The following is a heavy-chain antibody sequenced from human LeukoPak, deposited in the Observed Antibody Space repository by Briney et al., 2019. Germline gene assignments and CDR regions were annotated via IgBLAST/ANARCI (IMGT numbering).Heavy chain of an antibody. J-gene: IGHJ3*02. CDR1: GFTFSSYS. CDR3: ARLVVLGYAFDI. CDR2: ISSSSSYI. Sequence: GGSLRLSCAASGFTFSSYSMNWVRQAPGKGLEWVSSISSSSSYIYYADSVKGRFTISRDNAKNSLYLQMNSLRAEDTAVYYCARLVVLGYAFDIWGQGTMVTVSS. D-gene: IGHD2-8*02. V-gene: IGHV3-21*01.